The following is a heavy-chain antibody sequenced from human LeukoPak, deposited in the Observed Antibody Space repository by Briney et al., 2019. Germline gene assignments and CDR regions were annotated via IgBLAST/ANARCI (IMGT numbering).Heavy chain of an antibody. CDR2: INHSGST. Sequence: SETLSLTCAVYGGSLSGYYWSWIRQPPGKGLEWIGEINHSGSTNYNPSLKSRVTISIDTSKNQFSLKVSSVTAADTAVYYCANSLGYCSGGSCYSEYNYLDPWGQGTLVTVSS. V-gene: IGHV4-34*01. CDR1: GGSLSGYY. CDR3: ANSLGYCSGGSCYSEYNYLDP. D-gene: IGHD2-15*01. J-gene: IGHJ5*02.